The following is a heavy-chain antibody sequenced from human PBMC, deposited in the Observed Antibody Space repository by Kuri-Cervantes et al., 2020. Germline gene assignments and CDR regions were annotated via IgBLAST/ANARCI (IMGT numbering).Heavy chain of an antibody. CDR3: AREPNWGSGY. CDR2: INHSGST. V-gene: IGHV4-34*01. D-gene: IGHD7-27*01. CDR1: GDSISSYY. Sequence: GSLRLSCTVSGDSISSYYWSWIRQPPGKGLEWIGEINHSGSTNYNPSLKSRVTISVDTSKNQFSLKLSSVTAADTAVYYCAREPNWGSGYWGQGTLVTVSS. J-gene: IGHJ4*02.